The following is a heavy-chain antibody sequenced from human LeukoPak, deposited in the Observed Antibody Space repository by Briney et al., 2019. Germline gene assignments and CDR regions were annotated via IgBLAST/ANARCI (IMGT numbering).Heavy chain of an antibody. CDR2: ISYDGSNK. V-gene: IGHV3-30*04. CDR1: GFTFSSYA. Sequence: GTSLRLSCAASGFTFSSYAMHWVRQAPGKGLEWVAVISYDGSNKYYADSVKGRFTISRDNSKNTLYLQMNSLRAEDTAVYYCTKGGYGDYFPLLWGQGTLVTVSS. D-gene: IGHD4-17*01. CDR3: TKGGYGDYFPLL. J-gene: IGHJ4*02.